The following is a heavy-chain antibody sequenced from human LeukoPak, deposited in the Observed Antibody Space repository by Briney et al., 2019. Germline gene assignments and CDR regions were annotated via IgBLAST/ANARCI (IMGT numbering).Heavy chain of an antibody. CDR2: IWYDGSKK. Sequence: GGSLRLSCAASGFTFTNYGMHWVRQAPGKGLEWLALIWYDGSKKYYADSVKGRFTISRDNSEDTLYLQMDSLRAEDTAVYYCARGDWKYWGQGTLVTVSS. V-gene: IGHV3-33*01. CDR1: GFTFTNYG. CDR3: ARGDWKY. D-gene: IGHD1-1*01. J-gene: IGHJ4*02.